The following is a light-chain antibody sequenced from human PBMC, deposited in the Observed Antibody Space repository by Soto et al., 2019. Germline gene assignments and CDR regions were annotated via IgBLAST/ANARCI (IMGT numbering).Light chain of an antibody. CDR1: QSISSW. CDR2: KAS. CDR3: QQSCT. V-gene: IGKV1-5*03. Sequence: DIQMTQSPSTLSASVGDRVTITCRASQSISSWLAWYQQKPGKAPKLLIYKASSLESGVPSRFSGSGSGTEFTRTISSLQPDDFATYYCQQSCTFGQGTKVEIK. J-gene: IGKJ1*01.